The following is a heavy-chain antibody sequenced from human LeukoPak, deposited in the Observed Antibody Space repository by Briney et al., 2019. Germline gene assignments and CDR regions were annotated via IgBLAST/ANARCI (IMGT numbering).Heavy chain of an antibody. J-gene: IGHJ6*03. Sequence: ASVKVSCKASGYTFTGYYMHWVRQAPGQGLEWMGWINPNSGGTNYAQKFQGRVTMTRDTSISTAYMELSRLRSDDTAVYYCARGGLSGSYYNYYYVDVWGKGTTVTVSS. V-gene: IGHV1-2*02. CDR1: GYTFTGYY. D-gene: IGHD1-26*01. CDR2: INPNSGGT. CDR3: ARGGLSGSYYNYYYVDV.